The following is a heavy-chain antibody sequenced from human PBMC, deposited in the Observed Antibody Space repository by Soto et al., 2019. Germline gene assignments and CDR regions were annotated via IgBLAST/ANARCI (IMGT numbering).Heavy chain of an antibody. CDR1: GYSFTSYW. D-gene: IGHD6-13*01. V-gene: IGHV5-51*01. Sequence: GESLKISCKGSGYSFTSYWIGSVRQMPGKGLEWMGIIYPGDSDTRYSPSFQGQVTISADKSISTAYLQWSSLKASDTAIYYCARTAAAGKYYYGVDVWGQGTTVTVSS. J-gene: IGHJ6*02. CDR3: ARTAAAGKYYYGVDV. CDR2: IYPGDSDT.